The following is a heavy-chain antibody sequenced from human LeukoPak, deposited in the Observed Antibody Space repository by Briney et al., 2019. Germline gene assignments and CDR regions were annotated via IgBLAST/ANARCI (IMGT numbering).Heavy chain of an antibody. CDR2: ISAYNGNT. CDR3: ARDREVVVAEYYYYGMDV. CDR1: GYTFTSYG. J-gene: IGHJ6*02. V-gene: IGHV1-18*01. D-gene: IGHD2-15*01. Sequence: GASVKVSCKASGYTFTSYGISWVRQAPGQGLEWMGWISAYNGNTNYAQKLQGRVTMTTDTSTSTAYMELRSLRSDDTAVYYCARDREVVVAEYYYYGMDVWGQGPTVTVSS.